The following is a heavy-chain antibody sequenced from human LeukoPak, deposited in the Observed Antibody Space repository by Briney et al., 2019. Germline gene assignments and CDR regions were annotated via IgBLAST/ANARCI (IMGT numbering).Heavy chain of an antibody. CDR3: AKSTSYCSSTSCYWHPTNY. Sequence: GGSLRLSCAASGFTFSSYAMSWVRQAPGKGLEWVSAISDSGGSTYYADSVKGRFTISRDNSKNTLYLQMNSLRAEDTAVYYCAKSTSYCSSTSCYWHPTNYWGQGTLVTVSS. J-gene: IGHJ4*02. D-gene: IGHD2-2*01. V-gene: IGHV3-23*01. CDR1: GFTFSSYA. CDR2: ISDSGGST.